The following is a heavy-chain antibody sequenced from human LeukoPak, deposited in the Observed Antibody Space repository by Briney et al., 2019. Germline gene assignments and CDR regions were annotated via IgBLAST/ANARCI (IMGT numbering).Heavy chain of an antibody. CDR3: GRGSSGGSSGF. CDR2: ISGTSATI. J-gene: IGHJ4*02. D-gene: IGHD2-15*01. Sequence: GSLRLSCAASGFTFDDYAMHWVRQAPGKGLEWISYISGTSATIYYADSVKGRFTISRDNAKNSLYLQMNSLRVEDTAVYYCGRGSSGGSSGFWGQGTLVTVSS. V-gene: IGHV3-48*01. CDR1: GFTFDDYA.